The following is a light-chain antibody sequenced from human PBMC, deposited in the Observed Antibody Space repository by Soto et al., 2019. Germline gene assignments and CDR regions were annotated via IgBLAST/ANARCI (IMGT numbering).Light chain of an antibody. CDR2: EVS. Sequence: QSALTQPASVSGSAGQSITISCTGTSSDVGGYNYVSWYQQHPGKAPKLLIYEVSNRPSGVSNRFSGSKSGNTASLTISGLQAEDETDYYCSSYTTRSTGVFGGGTKVTVL. J-gene: IGLJ3*02. CDR1: SSDVGGYNY. CDR3: SSYTTRSTGV. V-gene: IGLV2-14*01.